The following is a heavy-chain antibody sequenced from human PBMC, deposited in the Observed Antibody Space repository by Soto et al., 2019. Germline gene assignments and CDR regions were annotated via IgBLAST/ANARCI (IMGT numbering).Heavy chain of an antibody. V-gene: IGHV3-23*01. CDR1: GFTFANYV. Sequence: PGGSLRLSCVASGFTFANYVMNWVRQAPDKGLECVSIISGSGGTAYYADSVKGRFTISRDNAKKSLDLQMNSLRAEDTAVYYCARAPNYHDVRVRPFWGQGTMVTVSS. D-gene: IGHD3-16*01. CDR3: ARAPNYHDVRVRPF. J-gene: IGHJ3*01. CDR2: ISGSGGTA.